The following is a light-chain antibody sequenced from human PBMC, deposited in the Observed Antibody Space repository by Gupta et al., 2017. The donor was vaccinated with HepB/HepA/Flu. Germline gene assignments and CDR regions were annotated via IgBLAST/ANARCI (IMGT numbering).Light chain of an antibody. CDR1: HIVSGNY. J-gene: IGKJ1*01. CDR3: QQGGKSPWT. V-gene: IGKV3-20*01. CDR2: GAS. Sequence: EIVLTQSPGTLSLSPGQRATLSCRASHIVSGNYLAWYQQRPGQPPRLLIYGASTRATGIPDRFSGSGSGTDFTLTITRLEPEDFAVYCCQQGGKSPWTFGQGTKVEIK.